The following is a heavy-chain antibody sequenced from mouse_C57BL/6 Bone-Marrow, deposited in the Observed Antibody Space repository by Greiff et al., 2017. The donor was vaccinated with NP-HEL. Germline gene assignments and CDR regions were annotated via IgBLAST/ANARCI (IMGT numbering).Heavy chain of an antibody. Sequence: QVQLQQPGAELVRPGSSVKLSCKASGYTFTSYWMDWVKQRPGQGLEWIGNIYPSDSETHYNQKFKDKATLTGDKSSSTDYMQLSSLTSEDSAVYYCASLGALRRDYWGQGTTLTVSS. CDR2: IYPSDSET. J-gene: IGHJ2*01. CDR1: GYTFTSYW. V-gene: IGHV1-61*01. CDR3: ASLGALRRDY. D-gene: IGHD1-1*01.